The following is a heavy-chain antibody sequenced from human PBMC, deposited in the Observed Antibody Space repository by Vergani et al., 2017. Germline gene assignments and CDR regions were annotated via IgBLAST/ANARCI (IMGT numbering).Heavy chain of an antibody. D-gene: IGHD3-9*01. J-gene: IGHJ4*02. CDR2: INPSGGHT. V-gene: IGHV1-46*03. CDR1: GYTFSNYY. CDR3: ARGDYGILTGYRY. Sequence: QVQVVQSGAEVKKSGASVKVSCKTSGYTFSNYYMHWVRQAPGQGLEWMGIINPSGGHTNYAQKFPGRVTMTRDTSTSTVYMELSSLRSEDTAIYYGARGDYGILTGYRYWGQGTLVTVSA.